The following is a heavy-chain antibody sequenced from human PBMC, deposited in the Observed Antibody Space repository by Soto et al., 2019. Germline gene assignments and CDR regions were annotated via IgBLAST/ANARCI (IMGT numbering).Heavy chain of an antibody. Sequence: GGSLRLSCAVSGFTFSAYAMHWVRQAPGKGLEWVGLISYDGTNKYYADSVKGRFTISRDNSENTLFLQMNSLRPDDTAVYYCARGIAVYNNYFPVDYWGLGSLVTVSS. CDR1: GFTFSAYA. J-gene: IGHJ4*02. D-gene: IGHD4-4*01. CDR3: ARGIAVYNNYFPVDY. V-gene: IGHV3-30-3*01. CDR2: ISYDGTNK.